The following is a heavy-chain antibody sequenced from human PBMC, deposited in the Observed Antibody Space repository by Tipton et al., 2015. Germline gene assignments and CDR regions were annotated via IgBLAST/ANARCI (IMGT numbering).Heavy chain of an antibody. J-gene: IGHJ6*02. D-gene: IGHD5/OR15-5a*01. CDR1: GGSIRSGAYY. V-gene: IGHV4-39*01. CDR3: ARLSSVTGGMDV. CDR2: VYYTGGT. Sequence: TLSLTCTVSGGSIRSGAYYWGWIRQPPGKGLEWIGSVYYTGGTYYNPSLKSRVTISVDTTKNQFSLRLSSVTAADTTVFYCARLSSVTGGMDVWGQGTTVTVSS.